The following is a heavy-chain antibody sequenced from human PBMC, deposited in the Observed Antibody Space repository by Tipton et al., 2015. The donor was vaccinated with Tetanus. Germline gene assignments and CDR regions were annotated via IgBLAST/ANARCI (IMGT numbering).Heavy chain of an antibody. V-gene: IGHV4-39*02. J-gene: IGHJ4*02. CDR1: GGSISDKKYY. D-gene: IGHD6-19*01. Sequence: TLSLTCTVSGGSISDKKYYWGWIRQPPGKGLEWIASIYFEGSTYYSPSLESPVTIAVDTSQNVFSLRLTSVTAGDTAVYYCARPIKQWLVPVDSWGQGTLVTVSS. CDR3: ARPIKQWLVPVDS. CDR2: IYFEGST.